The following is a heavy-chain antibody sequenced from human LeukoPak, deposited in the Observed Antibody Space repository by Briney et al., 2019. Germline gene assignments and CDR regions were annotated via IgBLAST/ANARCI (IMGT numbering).Heavy chain of an antibody. D-gene: IGHD5-18*01. V-gene: IGHV3-74*01. J-gene: IGHJ6*02. Sequence: PGGSLRLSCAAYGFTFSSYWMYWVRQAPGKGLVWVSRINSDGSSTSYADSVKGRFTISRDNAKNTLYLQMNSLRAEDTAVYYCAREGYSYGSVGIRNSYYYGMDVWGQGTTVTVSS. CDR1: GFTFSSYW. CDR3: AREGYSYGSVGIRNSYYYGMDV. CDR2: INSDGSST.